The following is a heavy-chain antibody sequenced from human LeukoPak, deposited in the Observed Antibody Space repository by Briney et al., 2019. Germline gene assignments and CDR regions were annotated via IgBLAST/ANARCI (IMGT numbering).Heavy chain of an antibody. D-gene: IGHD6-19*01. Sequence: PGGSLRLSCATSGFTFSSYSMNWVRQAPGKALEWVSSISSSSLYIYYADSVRGRFTISRDNSKNTLYLQMNSLRAEDTAVYYCARRSGIAVAGAFDYWGQGTLVTVSS. V-gene: IGHV3-21*04. CDR3: ARRSGIAVAGAFDY. J-gene: IGHJ4*02. CDR2: ISSSSLYI. CDR1: GFTFSSYS.